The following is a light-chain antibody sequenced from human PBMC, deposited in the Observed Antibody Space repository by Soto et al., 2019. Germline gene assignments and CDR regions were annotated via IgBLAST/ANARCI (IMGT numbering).Light chain of an antibody. CDR2: EVS. Sequence: QSALTQPASVSGSPGQSITISCTGTSSDVGGYNYVSWYQQHPGKAPKLMIYEVSNRPSGVSNRFSGSKSGNTASLTISGLQAEAEADYYCSSYTSSSTRVFGTGTKVTV. J-gene: IGLJ1*01. V-gene: IGLV2-14*01. CDR3: SSYTSSSTRV. CDR1: SSDVGGYNY.